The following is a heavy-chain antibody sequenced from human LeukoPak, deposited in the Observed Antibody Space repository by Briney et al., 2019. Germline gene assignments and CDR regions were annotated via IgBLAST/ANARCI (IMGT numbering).Heavy chain of an antibody. V-gene: IGHV4-59*08. CDR3: ARHPELYFFDY. CDR2: ISYSGST. J-gene: IGHJ4*02. CDR1: GASIGNYY. Sequence: SETLTLTCTVSGASIGNYYWSWIRQPPGKGLEWIGYISYSGSTNYNPSLKSRVTISADTSKNQVSLTLSSVTAADTAVDYCARHPELYFFDYWGQGTLVTVSS. D-gene: IGHD3-10*01.